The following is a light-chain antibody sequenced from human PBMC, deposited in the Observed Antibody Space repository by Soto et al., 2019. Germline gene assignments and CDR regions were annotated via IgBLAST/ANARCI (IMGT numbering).Light chain of an antibody. CDR1: SSDVGGYNY. V-gene: IGLV2-14*01. CDR2: EVS. Sequence: QSALTQPASVSGSPGQSTTISCTGTSSDVGGYNYVSWYQQHPGKAPKLMIYEVSNRPSGVSNRFSASKSGNTASLAISGLQAEDEADYYCSSYTTSSTVVFGGGTKLTVL. CDR3: SSYTTSSTVV. J-gene: IGLJ3*02.